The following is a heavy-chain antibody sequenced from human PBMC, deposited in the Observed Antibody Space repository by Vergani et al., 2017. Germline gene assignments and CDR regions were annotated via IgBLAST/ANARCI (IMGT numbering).Heavy chain of an antibody. CDR1: GFTFNQYG. CDR2: TWYDGNNK. D-gene: IGHD6-13*01. Sequence: QVQLVESGGGVVQPGRSLRLSCAASGFTFNQYGMHWVRQAPGKGLEWVAVTWYDGNNKQYADSVKGRFTISRDNSKSTMYLQMNSLRDEDTGVYYCAMGIAAAGIDSFDYWGQGTLVTVSS. J-gene: IGHJ4*02. CDR3: AMGIAAAGIDSFDY. V-gene: IGHV3-33*01.